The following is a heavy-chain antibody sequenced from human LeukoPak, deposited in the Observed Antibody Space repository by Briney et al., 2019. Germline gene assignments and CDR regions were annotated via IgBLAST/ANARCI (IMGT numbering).Heavy chain of an antibody. CDR3: ARSELDSSGWLRFGY. J-gene: IGHJ4*02. V-gene: IGHV4-4*07. CDR1: GGSISSYY. Sequence: SETLSLTSAVSGGSISSYYWCCIRPPAGKKLWWIGRISSSGSTNCNPFRKSRVTMSVDTSTNQFSLKLSSVTAADTAIYYCARSELDSSGWLRFGYWGPGTLVTVSS. CDR2: ISSSGST. D-gene: IGHD6-19*01.